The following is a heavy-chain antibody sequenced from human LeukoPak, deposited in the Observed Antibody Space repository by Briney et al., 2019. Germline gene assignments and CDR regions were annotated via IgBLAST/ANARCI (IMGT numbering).Heavy chain of an antibody. CDR1: GGSISSSSYY. CDR3: ASAYDIVVVRGAFDI. D-gene: IGHD2-2*01. J-gene: IGHJ3*02. Sequence: PSETLSLTCTVSGGSISSSSYYWGWIRQPPGKGLEWIGSIYHSGSTYYNPSLKSRVTISVDTSKNQFSLKLSSVTAADTAVYYCASAYDIVVVRGAFDIWGQGTMVTVSS. CDR2: IYHSGST. V-gene: IGHV4-39*07.